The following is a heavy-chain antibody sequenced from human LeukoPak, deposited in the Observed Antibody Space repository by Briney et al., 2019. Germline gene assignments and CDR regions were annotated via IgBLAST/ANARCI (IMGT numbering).Heavy chain of an antibody. V-gene: IGHV4-38-2*01. CDR1: GYSISSGYF. D-gene: IGHD3-22*01. Sequence: SETLSLTCAVSGYSISSGYFWGWIRQPPGKGLGWIGNIYQSGRTYYTPSLKIRVTMSVDTAKNQFSLKLSPVTAADTAVYYCARHVSYDSNGSHWGGFDPWGQGTLVTVSS. J-gene: IGHJ5*02. CDR2: IYQSGRT. CDR3: ARHVSYDSNGSHWGGFDP.